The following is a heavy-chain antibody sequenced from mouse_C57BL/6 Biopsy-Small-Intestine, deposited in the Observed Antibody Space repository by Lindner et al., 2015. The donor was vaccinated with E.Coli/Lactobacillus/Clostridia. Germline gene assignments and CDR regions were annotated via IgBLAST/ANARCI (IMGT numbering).Heavy chain of an antibody. CDR3: ANSPDGSGYDSYLDY. J-gene: IGHJ4*01. CDR1: GYTFTGYY. CDR2: IDTSSGAT. V-gene: IGHV1-84*02. Sequence: VKVSCKASGYTFTGYYIHWVRQAPGQGLEWMGWIDTSSGATKYAQKFQGWVTMTRDTSIRTAYMEVSRLKSDDTAVYYCANSPDGSGYDSYLDYWGQGTLVTVSS. D-gene: IGHD1-1*01.